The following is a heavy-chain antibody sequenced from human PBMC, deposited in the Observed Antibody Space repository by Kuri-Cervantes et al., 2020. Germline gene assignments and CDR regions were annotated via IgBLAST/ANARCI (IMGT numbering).Heavy chain of an antibody. CDR1: GFTFSSYS. CDR2: ISTGSGFI. J-gene: IGHJ4*02. Sequence: GGSLRLSCEASGFTFSSYSMNWVRQAPGKGLEWVSIISTGSGFIKYADSVKGRFTISRDNAKNSLYLQMNSLGAEDTAVYYCAQDPSFGGRGWYGLATYWGQGTLVTVSS. D-gene: IGHD6-19*01. V-gene: IGHV3-21*01. CDR3: AQDPSFGGRGWYGLATY.